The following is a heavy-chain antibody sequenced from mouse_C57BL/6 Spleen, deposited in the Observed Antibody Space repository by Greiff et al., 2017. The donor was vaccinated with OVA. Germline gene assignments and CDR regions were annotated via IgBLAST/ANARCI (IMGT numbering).Heavy chain of an antibody. D-gene: IGHD2-4*01. V-gene: IGHV5-6*01. J-gene: IGHJ3*01. CDR2: ISSGGSYT. Sequence: VQLKESGGDLVKPGGSLKLSCAASGFTFSSYGMSWVRQTPDKRLEWVATISSGGSYTYYPDSVKGRFTISRGNAKNTLYLQMSSLKSEDTAMYYCANYDFYWGQGTLVTVSA. CDR3: ANYDFY. CDR1: GFTFSSYG.